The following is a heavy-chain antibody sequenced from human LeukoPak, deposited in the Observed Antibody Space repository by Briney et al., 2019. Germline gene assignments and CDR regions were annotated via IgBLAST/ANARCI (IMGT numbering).Heavy chain of an antibody. CDR1: GFTFSSYA. D-gene: IGHD3-16*01. CDR3: AKDWGEYFDYVWGSFTSFDS. Sequence: PGGSLRLSCAASGFTFSSYAITWVRQAPGKGLEWVSGISGSGGSTYYADSVKGRFTISRDNSKSTLYLQMNSLRAEDTAVYYCAKDWGEYFDYVWGSFTSFDSWGQGTLVTVSS. J-gene: IGHJ4*02. CDR2: ISGSGGST. V-gene: IGHV3-23*01.